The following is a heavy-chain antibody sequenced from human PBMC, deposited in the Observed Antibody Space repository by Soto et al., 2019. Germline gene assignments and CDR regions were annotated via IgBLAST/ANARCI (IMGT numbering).Heavy chain of an antibody. CDR2: IDPSDSYT. CDR1: GYNFPYFW. Sequence: GASLKISCEGSGYNFPYFWITWVRQMPGKGLEWMGTIDPSDSYTDYSPSFQGHVSLSADKSSSTAYLQWSSLKASDTAMYYCARHQKLAERLSAFDYWGQGTLVTVSS. J-gene: IGHJ4*02. CDR3: ARHQKLAERLSAFDY. D-gene: IGHD1-1*01. V-gene: IGHV5-10-1*01.